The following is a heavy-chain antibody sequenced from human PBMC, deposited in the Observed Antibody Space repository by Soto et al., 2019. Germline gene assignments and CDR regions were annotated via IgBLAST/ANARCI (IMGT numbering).Heavy chain of an antibody. V-gene: IGHV4-4*02. J-gene: IGHJ6*02. Sequence: SETLSLTCAVSGGSISSSNWWSGVRQPPGKGLEWIGEIYHSGSTNYNPSLKSRVTISVDKSKNQFSLKLSSVTAADTAVYYCARVRYYDSSGYLYYYYGMDVWGQGXTVTVYS. CDR3: ARVRYYDSSGYLYYYYGMDV. D-gene: IGHD3-22*01. CDR1: GGSISSSNW. CDR2: IYHSGST.